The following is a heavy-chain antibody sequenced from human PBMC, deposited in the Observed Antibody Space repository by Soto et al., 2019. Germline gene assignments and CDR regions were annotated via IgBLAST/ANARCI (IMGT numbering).Heavy chain of an antibody. D-gene: IGHD3-3*01. CDR2: ISAYNGNT. CDR3: ARDPTYYDFWSGLPNYYYYGMDV. J-gene: IGHJ6*02. V-gene: IGHV1-18*04. CDR1: GYTFTSYG. Sequence: ASVKVSCKASGYTFTSYGISWVRQAPGQGLEWVGWISAYNGNTNYAQKLQGRVTMTTDTSTSTAYMELRSLRSDDTAVYYCARDPTYYDFWSGLPNYYYYGMDVWGQGTTVTVSS.